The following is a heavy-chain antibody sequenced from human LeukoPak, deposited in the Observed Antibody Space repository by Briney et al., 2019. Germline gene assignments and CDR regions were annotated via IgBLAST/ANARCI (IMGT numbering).Heavy chain of an antibody. CDR3: ARQLDYDILS. Sequence: SETQSLTCTVSGGSISSYYWSWIRQPPGKGLEWIGYIYYSGSTYYNPSLKSRVTISVDTSKNQFSLKLSSVTAADTAVYYCARQLDYDILSWGQGTLVTVSS. D-gene: IGHD3-9*01. CDR1: GGSISSYY. J-gene: IGHJ4*02. CDR2: IYYSGST. V-gene: IGHV4-59*08.